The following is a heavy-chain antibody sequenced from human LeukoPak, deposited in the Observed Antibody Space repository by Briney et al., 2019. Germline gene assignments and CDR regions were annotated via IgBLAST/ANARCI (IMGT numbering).Heavy chain of an antibody. CDR3: GRPTKYWLVRGNGVDV. J-gene: IGHJ6*02. D-gene: IGHD6-19*01. Sequence: GGSLRLSCAASGFTFTSYAMTLVRQAPGKGLEWVSSIDAGGGDTYHSDSVKGRFTISRDNSMNTLYLQMNSLRADDTAVYYCGRPTKYWLVRGNGVDVWGQGTTVTVSS. CDR2: IDAGGGDT. V-gene: IGHV3-23*01. CDR1: GFTFTSYA.